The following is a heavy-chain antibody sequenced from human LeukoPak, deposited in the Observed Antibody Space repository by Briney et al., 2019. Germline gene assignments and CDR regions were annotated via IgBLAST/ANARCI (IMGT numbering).Heavy chain of an antibody. D-gene: IGHD3-3*01. CDR3: ARGGRGYSLRWDY. CDR2: INWSGGST. V-gene: IGHV3-20*04. J-gene: IGHJ4*02. CDR1: GFTFDDYG. Sequence: GGSLRLSCAASGFTFDDYGRSWIRQAPGKGLEWVSGINWSGGSTGYAYSVKGRITIARENAKNSLYLQMNSLRAEDTALYYCARGGRGYSLRWDYWGQGPLVTVSS.